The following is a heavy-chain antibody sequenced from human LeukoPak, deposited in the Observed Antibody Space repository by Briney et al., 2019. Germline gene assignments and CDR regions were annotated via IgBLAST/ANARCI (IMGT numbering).Heavy chain of an antibody. D-gene: IGHD6-13*01. V-gene: IGHV1-2*02. CDR3: ASDIAAAGLDY. CDR2: INPNSGGT. J-gene: IGHJ4*02. Sequence: ASVKVSCKASGCTFTDYFMHWVRQAPGQGLEWMGWINPNSGGTYYAQKFQGRVTMTRDTSISTAYMELSRLRSDDTAVYYCASDIAAAGLDYWGQGTLVTVSS. CDR1: GCTFTDYF.